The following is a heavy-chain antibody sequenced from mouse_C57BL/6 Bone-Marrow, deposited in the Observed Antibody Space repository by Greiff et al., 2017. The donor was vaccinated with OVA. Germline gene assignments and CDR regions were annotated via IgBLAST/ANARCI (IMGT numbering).Heavy chain of an antibody. V-gene: IGHV14-4*01. CDR3: TSYGNFDY. J-gene: IGHJ2*01. CDR2: IDPENGDT. CDR1: GFNIKDDY. D-gene: IGHD2-1*01. Sequence: EVQLQQSGAELVRPGASVKLSCTASGFNIKDDYMHWVKQRPEQGLEWIGWIDPENGDTEYASQFQGKGTITADTSSHTAYLQLSSLTSEDTAVYYCTSYGNFDYWGQGTTLTVSS.